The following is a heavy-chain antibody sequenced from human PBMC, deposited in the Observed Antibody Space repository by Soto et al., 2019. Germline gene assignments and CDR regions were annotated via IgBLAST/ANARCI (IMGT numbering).Heavy chain of an antibody. V-gene: IGHV4-34*01. D-gene: IGHD6-6*01. Sequence: SETLSLTCAVYGGSFSGYYWSWIRQPPGKGLEWIGEINHSGSTNYNPSLKSRVTISVDTSKNQFSLKLSSVTAADTAVYYCARDRGSSSEGYGMDVWGQGTTVTVS. CDR2: INHSGST. CDR1: GGSFSGYY. CDR3: ARDRGSSSEGYGMDV. J-gene: IGHJ6*02.